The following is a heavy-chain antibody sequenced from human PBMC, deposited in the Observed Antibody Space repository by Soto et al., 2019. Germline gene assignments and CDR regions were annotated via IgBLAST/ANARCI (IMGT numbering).Heavy chain of an antibody. V-gene: IGHV3-30-3*01. CDR2: ISYDGSNK. CDR3: ARESGGMEY. D-gene: IGHD6-13*01. J-gene: IGHJ4*02. CDR1: GFTFSSYA. Sequence: GGSLRLSCAASGFTFSSYAMHWVRQAPGKGLEWVAVISYDGSNKYYADSVKGRFTISRDNSKNTLYLQMNSLRAEDTAVYYCARESGGMEYWGQGTLVTVSS.